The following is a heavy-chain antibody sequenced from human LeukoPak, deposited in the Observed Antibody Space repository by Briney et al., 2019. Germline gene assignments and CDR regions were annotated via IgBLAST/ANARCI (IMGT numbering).Heavy chain of an antibody. Sequence: PSETLSLTCAVYGGSFSGYYWSWIRQPPGKGLEWIGEINHSGSTNYNPSLKSRVTISVDTSKNQFSLKLSSVTAADTAVYYCAREKRYRFFGELSANWFDPWGQGTLATVSS. V-gene: IGHV4-34*01. CDR1: GGSFSGYY. D-gene: IGHD3-10*01. CDR2: INHSGST. J-gene: IGHJ5*02. CDR3: AREKRYRFFGELSANWFDP.